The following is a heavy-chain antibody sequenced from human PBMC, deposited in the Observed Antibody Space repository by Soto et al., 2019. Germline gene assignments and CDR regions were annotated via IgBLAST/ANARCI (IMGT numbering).Heavy chain of an antibody. D-gene: IGHD2-15*01. CDR2: IIPIFGTA. CDR3: AREGYCSGGSCYHFDAFDI. Sequence: QVQLVQSGAEVKKPGSSVNVSCKASGGTFSSYAISWVRQAPGQGLEWMGGIIPIFGTANYAQKFQGRVTITADESTSTAYMELSSLRSEDTAVYYCAREGYCSGGSCYHFDAFDIWGQGTMVTVSS. V-gene: IGHV1-69*12. J-gene: IGHJ3*02. CDR1: GGTFSSYA.